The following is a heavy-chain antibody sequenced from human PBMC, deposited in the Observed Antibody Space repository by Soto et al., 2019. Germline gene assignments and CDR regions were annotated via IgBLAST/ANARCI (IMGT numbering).Heavy chain of an antibody. D-gene: IGHD3-22*01. J-gene: IGHJ4*02. CDR3: ARVRSSGYYGLLDY. V-gene: IGHV4-61*01. Sequence: SETLSLRCAVCSGCVSNSSFYWSLIRKPPGERLEGIGSMYYSGSTNHNPSLKTRVTISVHTSKNQFSLKLTSVTAADTAVYYCARVRSSGYYGLLDYWGQGTLVTVSS. CDR2: MYYSGST. CDR1: SGCVSNSSFY.